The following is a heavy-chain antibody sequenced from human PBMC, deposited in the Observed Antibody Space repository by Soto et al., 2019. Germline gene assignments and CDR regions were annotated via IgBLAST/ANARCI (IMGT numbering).Heavy chain of an antibody. CDR3: VRDRVVREVRRVDYYGLDG. J-gene: IGHJ6*02. CDR1: GVNFSSYA. D-gene: IGHD3-10*02. CDR2: ISYDGSNK. V-gene: IGHV3-30*16. Sequence: GGSLRHSCAGSGVNFSSYAILLGRHAPGKGLEWVAVISYDGSNKYYADSVKGRFTISRDNSKNTLYLQMNSLRAEDTAVYYCVRDRVVREVRRVDYYGLDGWGQRTTVTVSS.